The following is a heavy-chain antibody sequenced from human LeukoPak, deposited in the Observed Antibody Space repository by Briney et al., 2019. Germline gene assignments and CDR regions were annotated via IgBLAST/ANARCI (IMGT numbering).Heavy chain of an antibody. CDR3: AKDLLYSSSSAVDS. CDR2: ISVSGGST. J-gene: IGHJ4*02. CDR1: GFTFSNYA. D-gene: IGHD6-6*01. Sequence: PGGSLRLSCAASGFTFSNYAMSWVRQAPGKGLEWVSAISVSGGSTYYADSVKGRFTISRDNSKNTLYLQMDSLRAEDTAVCYCAKDLLYSSSSAVDSWGQGSLVTVSS. V-gene: IGHV3-23*01.